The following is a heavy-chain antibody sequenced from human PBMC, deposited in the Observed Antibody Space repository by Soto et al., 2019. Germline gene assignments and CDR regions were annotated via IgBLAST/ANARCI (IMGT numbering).Heavy chain of an antibody. CDR2: IYSSGST. J-gene: IGHJ3*02. D-gene: IGHD2-15*01. CDR3: ARDLHDCSGGSCYRSDYAFHI. Sequence: QVQLQESGPGLVKPSETLSLTCTVSGGSIRSYYWSWIRQPPGKGLEWIGYIYSSGSTNYNPSLTSRVTISVDTSKNQISLKLSSVTAADTAVYYCARDLHDCSGGSCYRSDYAFHIWGQGTTVTVSS. V-gene: IGHV4-59*01. CDR1: GGSIRSYY.